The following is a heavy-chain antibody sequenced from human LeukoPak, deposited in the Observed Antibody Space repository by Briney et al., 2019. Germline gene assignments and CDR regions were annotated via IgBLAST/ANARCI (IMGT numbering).Heavy chain of an antibody. Sequence: SGGSLRLSCAASGFTFSSYGMHWVRQAPGKGLEWVAFIRYDGSNKYYADSVKGRFTISRDNSKNSLYLQMNSLRAEDTALYYCAKDIGWYSSSGNAFDIWGQGTMVTVSS. CDR2: IRYDGSNK. D-gene: IGHD6-13*01. J-gene: IGHJ3*02. V-gene: IGHV3-30*02. CDR3: AKDIGWYSSSGNAFDI. CDR1: GFTFSSYG.